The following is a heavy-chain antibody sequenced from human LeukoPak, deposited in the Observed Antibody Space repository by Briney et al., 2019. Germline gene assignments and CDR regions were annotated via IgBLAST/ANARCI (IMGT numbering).Heavy chain of an antibody. V-gene: IGHV4-34*01. D-gene: IGHD2-15*01. CDR2: INYSGST. CDR1: DESFSGYY. CDR3: AREGRGGHNFDY. J-gene: IGHJ4*02. Sequence: PSGTLSLTCAVSDESFSGYYWNWIRQPPGRGLEWIGQINYSGSTKYHPSLLSGVTIPVDKSKKQLSLELSSVTAADTTVYYCAREGRGGHNFDYWGQGTLVIVSS.